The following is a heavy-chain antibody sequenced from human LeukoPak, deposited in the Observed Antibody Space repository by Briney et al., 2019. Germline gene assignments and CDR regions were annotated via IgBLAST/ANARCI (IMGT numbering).Heavy chain of an antibody. CDR2: IYHSGST. V-gene: IGHV4-59*12. CDR3: ARGYYLPTYYYDSSGYYRRPYFDY. Sequence: SETLSLTCTVSGGSISSYYWSWIRQPPGKGLEWIGSIYHSGSTYYNPSLKSRVTISVDRSKNQFSLKLSSVTAADTAVYYCARGYYLPTYYYDSSGYYRRPYFDYWGQGTLVTVSS. D-gene: IGHD3-22*01. CDR1: GGSISSYY. J-gene: IGHJ4*02.